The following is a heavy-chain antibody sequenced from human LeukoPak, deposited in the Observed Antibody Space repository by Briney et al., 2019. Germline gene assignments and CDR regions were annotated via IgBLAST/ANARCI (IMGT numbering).Heavy chain of an antibody. D-gene: IGHD3-3*01. CDR3: AREGTIFGVVIRPGTFPDPLDY. CDR1: GGTFSSYA. Sequence: EASVKVSCKASGGTFSSYAISWVRQAPGQGLEWMGGIIPIFGTANYAQKFQGRVTITADESTSTAYMELSSLRSEDTAVYYCAREGTIFGVVIRPGTFPDPLDYWGQGTLVTVSS. V-gene: IGHV1-69*01. J-gene: IGHJ4*02. CDR2: IIPIFGTA.